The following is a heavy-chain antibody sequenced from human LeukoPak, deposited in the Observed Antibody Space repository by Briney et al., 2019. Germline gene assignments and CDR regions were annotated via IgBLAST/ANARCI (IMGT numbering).Heavy chain of an antibody. V-gene: IGHV3-48*01. CDR3: ARGESYYYDSSGYFDY. D-gene: IGHD3-22*01. J-gene: IGHJ4*02. CDR2: ISSSSSTI. CDR1: GFTFSSYS. Sequence: PGGSLRLSCAASGFTFSSYSMTWVRQAPGKGLEWVSYISSSSSTIYYADSVKGRFTISRDNAKNSLYLQMNSLRAEDTAVYYCARGESYYYDSSGYFDYWGQGTLVTVSS.